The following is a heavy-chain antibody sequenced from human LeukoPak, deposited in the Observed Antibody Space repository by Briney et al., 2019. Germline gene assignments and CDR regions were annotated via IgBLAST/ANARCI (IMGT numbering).Heavy chain of an antibody. Sequence: GGSLRLSCAASGFTFDDYGMSWVRQAPGKVLEWVSGIKWNGGSTGYADSVKGRFTISRDNAKNSLYLQMNSLRAEDTALYYCARNSGAGYYFYMDVWGKGTAVTVSS. D-gene: IGHD3-10*01. J-gene: IGHJ6*03. CDR3: ARNSGAGYYFYMDV. CDR2: IKWNGGST. V-gene: IGHV3-20*04. CDR1: GFTFDDYG.